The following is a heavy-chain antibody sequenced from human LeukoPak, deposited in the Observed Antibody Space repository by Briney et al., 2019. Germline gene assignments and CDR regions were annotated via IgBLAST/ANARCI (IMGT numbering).Heavy chain of an antibody. Sequence: PGGSLRLSCAASGFTFSSYAMHWVRQAPGKGLEYVSAISSNGGSTYYANSVKGRFTISRDNSKNTLYLQMGSLRAEDMAVYYCARDLPMGTSSYYYGMDVWGQGTTVTVSS. V-gene: IGHV3-64*01. CDR1: GFTFSSYA. D-gene: IGHD5-18*01. J-gene: IGHJ6*02. CDR3: ARDLPMGTSSYYYGMDV. CDR2: ISSNGGST.